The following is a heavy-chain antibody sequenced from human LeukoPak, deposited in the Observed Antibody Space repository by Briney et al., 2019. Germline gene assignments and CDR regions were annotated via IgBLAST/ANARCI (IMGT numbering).Heavy chain of an antibody. CDR3: ARVDSSGWYLGAYYFDY. D-gene: IGHD6-19*01. J-gene: IGHJ4*02. Sequence: GGSLRLSCAASGFTFSNYWMYWVRQAPGKGLVWVSRINSDGSSTSYADSVKGRFTISRDNAKNTLYLQMNSLRAEDTAVYYCARVDSSGWYLGAYYFDYWGQGTLVTVSS. CDR2: INSDGSST. CDR1: GFTFSNYW. V-gene: IGHV3-74*01.